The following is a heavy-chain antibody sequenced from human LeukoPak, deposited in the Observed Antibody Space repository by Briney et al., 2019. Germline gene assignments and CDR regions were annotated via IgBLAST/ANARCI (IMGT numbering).Heavy chain of an antibody. V-gene: IGHV1-24*01. J-gene: IGHJ6*02. CDR2: FDPEDGET. Sequence: ASVKVSCKVSGYALTELSLHWVRQAPGKGLEWMGRFDPEDGETIYARKFQGRVTMTEDTSTDTAYMELSSLRSEDTAVYFCAVSLTTGGYYGMDVWGQGTTVTVSS. D-gene: IGHD1-1*01. CDR3: AVSLTTGGYYGMDV. CDR1: GYALTELS.